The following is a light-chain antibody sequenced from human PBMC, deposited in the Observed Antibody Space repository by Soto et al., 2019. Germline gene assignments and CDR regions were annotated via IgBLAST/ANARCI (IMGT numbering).Light chain of an antibody. V-gene: IGKV1-5*03. CDR3: QQYNSYSPYT. J-gene: IGKJ2*01. CDR1: QSISSW. CDR2: KAS. Sequence: DITMTQSPSTLSASVGDRVTITCRASQSISSWLAWYQQKPGKAPKLLIYKASSLESGVPSRFSGSESGTEFTLTISSLQPDDFATYYCQQYNSYSPYTFGQGTKLEIK.